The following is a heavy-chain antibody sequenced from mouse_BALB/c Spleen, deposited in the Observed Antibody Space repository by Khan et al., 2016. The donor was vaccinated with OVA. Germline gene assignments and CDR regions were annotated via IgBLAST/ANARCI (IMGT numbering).Heavy chain of an antibody. CDR3: ARWFDGYSDLYAMDY. CDR1: GFSLTTYG. D-gene: IGHD2-3*01. CDR2: IWSDGST. Sequence: QVQLKESGPGLVAPSQSLSITCTVSGFSLTTYGVHWVRQPPGKGLEWLVVIWSDGSTNYNSVLKSRLSISKDNSKSQVFLKMNSLQTDDTAMYYCARWFDGYSDLYAMDYWGQGTSVTVSS. J-gene: IGHJ4*01. V-gene: IGHV2-6*02.